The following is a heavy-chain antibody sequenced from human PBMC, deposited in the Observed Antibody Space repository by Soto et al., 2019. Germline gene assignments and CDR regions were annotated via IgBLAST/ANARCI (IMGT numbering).Heavy chain of an antibody. J-gene: IGHJ6*02. CDR3: ARGLGYYYYYGMDV. CDR1: GFTFSSYD. D-gene: IGHD7-27*01. Sequence: LRLSCAASGFTFSSYDMHWVRQATGKGLEWVSAIGTAGDTYYPGSVKGRFTISRENAKNSLYLQMNSLRAGDTAVYYCARGLGYYYYYGMDVWGQGTTVTVSS. CDR2: IGTAGDT. V-gene: IGHV3-13*01.